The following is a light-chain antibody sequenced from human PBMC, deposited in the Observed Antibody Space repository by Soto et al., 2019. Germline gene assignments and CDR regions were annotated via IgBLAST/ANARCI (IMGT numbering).Light chain of an antibody. CDR2: AAT. V-gene: IGKV1-9*01. CDR1: QGISSY. J-gene: IGKJ1*01. Sequence: DIPVTKSSSFLSASVCDGVTITCRASQGISSYVAWNQQKPGQAPKLLIYAATTLQSGDPSRFSGSGAETEFTLTISSLQPEVFATYYCQQYSTYTPRTFGQGTKVDI. CDR3: QQYSTYTPRT.